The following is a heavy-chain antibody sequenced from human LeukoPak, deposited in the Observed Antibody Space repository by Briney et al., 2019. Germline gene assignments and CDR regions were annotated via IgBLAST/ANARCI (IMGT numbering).Heavy chain of an antibody. V-gene: IGHV1-2*02. D-gene: IGHD3-22*01. CDR3: ARAGELNYYASSAYYIH. Sequence: ASVKASCKASGYTFTGYYMHWVRQAPGQGLEWMGWVNPNSGGTNYAQKFQGRVTMTRDTSITTAYMELSRLRSDDTAVYFCARAGELNYYASSAYYIHWGQGTLVTVSS. CDR1: GYTFTGYY. CDR2: VNPNSGGT. J-gene: IGHJ4*02.